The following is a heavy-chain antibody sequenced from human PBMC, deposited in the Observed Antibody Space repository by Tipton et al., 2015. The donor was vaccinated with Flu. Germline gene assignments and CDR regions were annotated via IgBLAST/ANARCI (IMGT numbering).Heavy chain of an antibody. CDR3: AKEGPSWYFDL. Sequence: LRLSCTVSGGSISSGSYYWTWIRQPAGKGLEWIGRVYPSGSTNYNPSLKSRVTISADTSKNQFSLKLSSVTAADTAVYYCAKEGPSWYFDLWGRGTLVTVSS. V-gene: IGHV4-61*02. CDR2: VYPSGST. J-gene: IGHJ2*01. CDR1: GGSISSGSYY.